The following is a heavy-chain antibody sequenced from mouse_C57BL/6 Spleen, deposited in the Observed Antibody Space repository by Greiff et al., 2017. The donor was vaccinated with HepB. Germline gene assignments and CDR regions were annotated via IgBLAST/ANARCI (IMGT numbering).Heavy chain of an antibody. Sequence: QVQLQQSGTELVKPGASVKLSCKASGYTFTSYWMHWVKQRPGQGLEWIGNINPSNGGTNYNEKFKSKATLTVDKSSSTAYMQLSSLTSEDSAVYYCAREFWDVGGAMDYWGQGTSVTVSS. J-gene: IGHJ4*01. CDR1: GYTFTSYW. D-gene: IGHD4-1*01. CDR3: AREFWDVGGAMDY. CDR2: INPSNGGT. V-gene: IGHV1-53*01.